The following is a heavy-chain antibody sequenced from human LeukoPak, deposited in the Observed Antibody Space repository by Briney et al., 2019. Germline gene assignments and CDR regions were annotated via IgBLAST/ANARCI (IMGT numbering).Heavy chain of an antibody. J-gene: IGHJ4*02. CDR2: ISGSGGST. CDR3: AISDPSI. Sequence: GGSLRLSCAASGFTLSNYAMTWVRQAPGKGLEWVSAISGSGGSTYYADSVKGRSTISRDNAKNSLYLQMNSLRAEDTAVYYCAISDPSIWGQGTLVTVSS. CDR1: GFTLSNYA. V-gene: IGHV3-23*01.